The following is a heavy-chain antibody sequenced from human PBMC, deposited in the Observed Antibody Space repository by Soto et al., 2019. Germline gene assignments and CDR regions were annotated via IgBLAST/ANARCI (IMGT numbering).Heavy chain of an antibody. Sequence: PGGSLRLSCVGSGFTFSNYWMHWVRQAPGKGLEWVSRVKSDGSSTSYADSVKGRFTISRDNAKNTLYLQMNSLRAEDTAVYYCAKDRLVLSEYVFDYWGQGTLVTVSS. CDR1: GFTFSNYW. CDR2: VKSDGSST. V-gene: IGHV3-74*01. J-gene: IGHJ4*02. D-gene: IGHD6-19*01. CDR3: AKDRLVLSEYVFDY.